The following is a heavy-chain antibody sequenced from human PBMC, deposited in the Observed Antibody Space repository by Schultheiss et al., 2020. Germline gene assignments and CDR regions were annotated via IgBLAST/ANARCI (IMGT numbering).Heavy chain of an antibody. CDR1: GGSTSSYY. D-gene: IGHD3-16*01. CDR2: IYYSEST. CDR3: ARDPWGAAYRYFDY. J-gene: IGHJ4*02. V-gene: IGHV4-59*12. Sequence: SETLSLTCTVSGGSTSSYYWSWIRQPPGKGLEWIGYIYYSESTNYNPSLKSRVTISVDTSKNQFSLRLYSVTAADTAVYYCARDPWGAAYRYFDYWGQGTLVTVSS.